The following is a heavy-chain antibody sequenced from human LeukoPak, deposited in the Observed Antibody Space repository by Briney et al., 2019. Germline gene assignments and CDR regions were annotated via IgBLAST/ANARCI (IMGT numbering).Heavy chain of an antibody. Sequence: AEPLSLTCTACGGFISCYYGRWLRQPARKGLEWVGYFSYSGSTNYNPSLESRVTISVDASKNQVSLKQSSVTAADTAVFFCARVVRYCSGGSRPYDAFDIWGQGTMVTLSS. CDR2: FSYSGST. D-gene: IGHD2-15*01. CDR1: GGFISCYY. V-gene: IGHV4-59*01. CDR3: ARVVRYCSGGSRPYDAFDI. J-gene: IGHJ3*02.